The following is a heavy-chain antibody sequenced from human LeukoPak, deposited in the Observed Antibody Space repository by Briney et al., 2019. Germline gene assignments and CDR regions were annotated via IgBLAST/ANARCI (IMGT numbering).Heavy chain of an antibody. D-gene: IGHD6-6*01. CDR2: ISSSGSTI. V-gene: IGHV3-48*03. Sequence: GGSLRLSCAASGFTFSSYEMNWVRQAPGKGLEWVSYISSSGSTIYYADSVRGRFTISRDNAKNSLHLQMNSLRAEDTAVYYCASESSSPTLYYGMDVWGQGTTVTVSS. CDR3: ASESSSPTLYYGMDV. CDR1: GFTFSSYE. J-gene: IGHJ6*02.